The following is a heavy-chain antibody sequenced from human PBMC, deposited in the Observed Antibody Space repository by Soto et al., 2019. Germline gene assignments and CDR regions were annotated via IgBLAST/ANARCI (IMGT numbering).Heavy chain of an antibody. CDR2: INMDGSST. J-gene: IGHJ4*02. D-gene: IGHD2-2*01. V-gene: IGHV3-74*01. CDR3: ARGPRGLYHHDY. Sequence: GTEQVWVSRINMDGSSTNYADPVQGRFTISRDNAKNNLSTPISSLRMDDTAVYYCARGPRGLYHHDYWGQGALVTVSS.